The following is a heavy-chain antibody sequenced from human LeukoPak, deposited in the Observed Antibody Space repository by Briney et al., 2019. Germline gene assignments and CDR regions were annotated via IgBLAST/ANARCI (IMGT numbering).Heavy chain of an antibody. Sequence: GGSLRLSCAASGFTFSSYSMNWVRQAPGTGLEWVSSISSSSSYIYYADSVKGRFTISRDNAKNSLFLQMNSMRAEDTAVYYCARDQGWNYQWGDVWGKGTTVTVS. V-gene: IGHV3-21*01. CDR3: ARDQGWNYQWGDV. CDR2: ISSSSSYI. CDR1: GFTFSSYS. J-gene: IGHJ6*03. D-gene: IGHD1-7*01.